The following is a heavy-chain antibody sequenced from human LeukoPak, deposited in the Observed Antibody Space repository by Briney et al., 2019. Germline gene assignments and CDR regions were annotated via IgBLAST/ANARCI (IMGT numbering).Heavy chain of an antibody. Sequence: GGSLRLSCAASGFTVSSNYMSWVRQAPGKGLEWVSVIYSGGSTYYADSVKGRFTISRDNSKNTLHLQMNSLRAEDTAVYYCARKRGYSYGNFDYWGQGTLVTVSS. CDR3: ARKRGYSYGNFDY. CDR1: GFTVSSNY. J-gene: IGHJ4*02. V-gene: IGHV3-66*02. D-gene: IGHD5-18*01. CDR2: IYSGGST.